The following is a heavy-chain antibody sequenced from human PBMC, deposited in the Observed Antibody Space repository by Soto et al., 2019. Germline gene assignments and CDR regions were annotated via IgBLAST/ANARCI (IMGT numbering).Heavy chain of an antibody. CDR3: ARAQLAVAPFDY. CDR2: IYYSGST. Sequence: PSETLSLTCTVSGGSISSGDYYWSWIRQPPGKGLEWIGYIYYSGSTYYNPSLKSRVTISVDTSKNQFSLKLSSVTAADTAVYYCARAQLAVAPFDYWGQGTLVTVSS. V-gene: IGHV4-30-4*01. J-gene: IGHJ4*02. CDR1: GGSISSGDYY. D-gene: IGHD6-6*01.